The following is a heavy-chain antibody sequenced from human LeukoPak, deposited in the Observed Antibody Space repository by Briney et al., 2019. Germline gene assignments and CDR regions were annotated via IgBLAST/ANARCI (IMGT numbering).Heavy chain of an antibody. D-gene: IGHD6-13*01. V-gene: IGHV1-18*01. CDR3: ARDESSSSWLYY. J-gene: IGHJ4*02. CDR1: GYTFTSYG. Sequence: ASVNVSCKASGYTFTSYGISWVRQAPGQGLEWMGWISAYNGNTNYAQKLQGRVTMTTDTSTSTAYMELTSLRSDDAAVYYCARDESSSSWLYYWGQGTLVTVSS. CDR2: ISAYNGNT.